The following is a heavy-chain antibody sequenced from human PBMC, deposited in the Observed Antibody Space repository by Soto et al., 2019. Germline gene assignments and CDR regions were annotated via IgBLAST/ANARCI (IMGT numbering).Heavy chain of an antibody. Sequence: ASVKVSCKASGCTFSSYAISWVRQAPGQGLEWMGGIIPIFGTANYAQKFQGRVTITADASTSTAYMELSSLRSEDTAVYYCAREMSIVRHSYSGMDVWGQGTTVTVSS. J-gene: IGHJ6*02. CDR3: AREMSIVRHSYSGMDV. V-gene: IGHV1-69*13. CDR1: GCTFSSYA. CDR2: IIPIFGTA. D-gene: IGHD3-22*01.